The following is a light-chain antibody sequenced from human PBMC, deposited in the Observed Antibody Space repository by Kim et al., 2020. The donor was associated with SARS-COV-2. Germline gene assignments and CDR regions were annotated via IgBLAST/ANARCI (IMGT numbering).Light chain of an antibody. CDR1: QSISSY. J-gene: IGKJ5*01. CDR3: QQGYSSPQIT. Sequence: SIGDRVTITCRASQSISSYLNWYQQKPGKAPKLLMYAASRLQSGVPSRFSGSGSGTDFTLTISSLQPEDFATYYCQQGYSSPQITFGQGTRLEIK. CDR2: AAS. V-gene: IGKV1-39*01.